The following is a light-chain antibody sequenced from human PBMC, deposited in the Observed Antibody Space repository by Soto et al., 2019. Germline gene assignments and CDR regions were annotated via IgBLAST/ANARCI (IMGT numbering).Light chain of an antibody. J-gene: IGLJ1*01. CDR1: TSNIGRST. Sequence: QSVLTQPPSASGTPGQRVTISCSGNTSNIGRSTVTWYQQFPGAAPKLLIYGNTQRPLGVPVRFSGSKSDTSASLAIRGLQSEDEADYYCATWNDGVFVFGIGTKVTVL. V-gene: IGLV1-44*01. CDR3: ATWNDGVFV. CDR2: GNT.